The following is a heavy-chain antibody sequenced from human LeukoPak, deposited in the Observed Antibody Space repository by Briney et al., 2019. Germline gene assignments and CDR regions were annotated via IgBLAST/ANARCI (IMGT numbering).Heavy chain of an antibody. J-gene: IGHJ4*02. CDR2: INPNSGGT. Sequence: PKASVKVSCKASGYTFTGYYMRWVRQAPGQGLEWMGWINPNSGGTNYAQKFQGRVTMTRDTSISTAYMELSRLRSDDTAVYYCARDPHTIFGVVIPIGPFDYWGQGTLVTVSS. CDR3: ARDPHTIFGVVIPIGPFDY. CDR1: GYTFTGYY. D-gene: IGHD3-3*01. V-gene: IGHV1-2*02.